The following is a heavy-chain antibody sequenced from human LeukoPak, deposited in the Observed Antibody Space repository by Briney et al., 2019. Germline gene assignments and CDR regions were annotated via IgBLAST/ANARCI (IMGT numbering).Heavy chain of an antibody. J-gene: IGHJ5*02. CDR2: IKQDGSEK. CDR1: GFTFSSYC. Sequence: GGSLRLSCAASGFTFSSYCMSWVRQAPGKGLEWVANIKQDGSEKYYVDYVKGRFTLSRDNANNSLYLQMNSLRAEDTAVYYCARAMVVAATRLVWFDPWGQGALVTVSS. D-gene: IGHD2-15*01. V-gene: IGHV3-7*03. CDR3: ARAMVVAATRLVWFDP.